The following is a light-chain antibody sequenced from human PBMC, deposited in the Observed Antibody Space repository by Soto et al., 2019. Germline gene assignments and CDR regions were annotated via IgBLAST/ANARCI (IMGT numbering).Light chain of an antibody. Sequence: DIVMTQSPLSLPVTPGEPASISCRSCQSLLHSNGYNYLDWYLQKPGQSPQLLIYLGSNRASGVPDRFSGSGSGTDFTLKISRVEAEDVGVYYCMQALQTPSFGQGTKLEIK. V-gene: IGKV2-28*01. J-gene: IGKJ2*01. CDR3: MQALQTPS. CDR1: QSLLHSNGYNY. CDR2: LGS.